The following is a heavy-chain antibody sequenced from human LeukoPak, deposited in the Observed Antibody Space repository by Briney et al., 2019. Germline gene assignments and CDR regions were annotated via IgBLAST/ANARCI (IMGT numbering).Heavy chain of an antibody. J-gene: IGHJ3*02. CDR1: GFTVSSNY. CDR3: ARGSYYGSGALGAFDI. D-gene: IGHD3-10*01. CDR2: IYSGGST. V-gene: IGHV3-66*01. Sequence: GGSLRLSCAASGFTVSSNYMSWVRQAPGKGLEWVLVIYSGGSTYYADSVKGRFTISRDNSKNTLYLQMNSLRAEDTAVYYCARGSYYGSGALGAFDIWGQGTMVTVSS.